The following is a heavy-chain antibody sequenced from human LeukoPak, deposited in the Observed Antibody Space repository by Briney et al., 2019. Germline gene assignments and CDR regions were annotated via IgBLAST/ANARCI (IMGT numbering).Heavy chain of an antibody. Sequence: GGSLRLSCAASGFTFSNYAMSWVRQPPGKGLECVSAISGSGGSTYYAHSLKGRFTISRDNSKSTLSLQMDSLRAEDTAVYYCAKDVCRYSSGCLSFDYWGQGTLVTVSS. J-gene: IGHJ4*02. CDR1: GFTFSNYA. D-gene: IGHD6-19*01. CDR2: ISGSGGST. CDR3: AKDVCRYSSGCLSFDY. V-gene: IGHV3-23*01.